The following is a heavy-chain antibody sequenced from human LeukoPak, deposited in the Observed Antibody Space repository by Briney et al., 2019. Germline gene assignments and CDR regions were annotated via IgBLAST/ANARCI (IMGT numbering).Heavy chain of an antibody. V-gene: IGHV4-59*01. CDR3: ARDGVKHPVAFNI. J-gene: IGHJ3*02. D-gene: IGHD2-21*01. CDR2: IYYSGST. Sequence: IGYIYYSGSTNYDPSLKSRVTISVDTSKNQFSLKLSSVTAADTAVYYCARDGVKHPVAFNIWGQGTMVTVSS.